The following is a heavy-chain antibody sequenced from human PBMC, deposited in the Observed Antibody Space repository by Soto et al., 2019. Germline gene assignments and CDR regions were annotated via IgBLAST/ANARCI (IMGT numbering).Heavy chain of an antibody. CDR3: AKGDSEYYYGMDV. CDR2: ISGSGGST. CDR1: GFKFSNYA. D-gene: IGHD3-10*01. V-gene: IGHV3-23*01. J-gene: IGHJ6*02. Sequence: EVQVLESGGGLVQPGGSLRLSCAVSGFKFSNYAMNWLRQAPGKGLEWVSTISGSGGSTFHADSVKGRFTISRDNSKNTLYLQMNSLRAEDTAVYYCAKGDSEYYYGMDVWGQGTTFTVSS.